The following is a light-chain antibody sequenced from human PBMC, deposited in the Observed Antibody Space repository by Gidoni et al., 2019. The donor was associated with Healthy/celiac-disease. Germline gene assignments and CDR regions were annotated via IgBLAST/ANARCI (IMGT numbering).Light chain of an antibody. J-gene: IGKJ4*01. CDR1: LGISSY. Sequence: VILMTQSPSLLSASTGDRVTISCRMTLGISSYLAWYQQKPGKAPELLIYAASTLQSGVPSRFSGSGSGTDFTLTISCLQSEDFATYYCQQYYSFPLTFGGGTKVEIK. V-gene: IGKV1D-8*01. CDR2: AAS. CDR3: QQYYSFPLT.